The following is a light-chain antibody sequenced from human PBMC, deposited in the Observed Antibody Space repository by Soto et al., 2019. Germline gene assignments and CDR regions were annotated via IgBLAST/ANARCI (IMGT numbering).Light chain of an antibody. V-gene: IGLV4-69*01. Sequence: QLVLTQSPSASASLGASVKLTCTLSSGHINYAIAWHQQQPEKGPRFLMKLYSDGSHNNGDGIPDRFSGSSSGAERYLTISSLHSEDEADYYCQTWGTAFRVFGGGTKLTVL. CDR1: SGHINYA. CDR2: LYSDGSH. J-gene: IGLJ3*02. CDR3: QTWGTAFRV.